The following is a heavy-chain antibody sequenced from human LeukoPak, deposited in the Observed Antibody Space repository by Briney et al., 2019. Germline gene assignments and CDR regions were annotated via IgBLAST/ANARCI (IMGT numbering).Heavy chain of an antibody. CDR3: ARSIVVMTAPRPRRFDP. Sequence: ASVKVSCKASGYVFTGYYIHWVRQAPGQGLEWMGWINPDSGGTDYSQKFQGRVTMTRDTSISTVYMDLSSLTSDDTAVYYCARSIVVMTAPRPRRFDPWGQGTLVTVSS. V-gene: IGHV1-2*02. CDR1: GYVFTGYY. D-gene: IGHD2-21*02. J-gene: IGHJ5*02. CDR2: INPDSGGT.